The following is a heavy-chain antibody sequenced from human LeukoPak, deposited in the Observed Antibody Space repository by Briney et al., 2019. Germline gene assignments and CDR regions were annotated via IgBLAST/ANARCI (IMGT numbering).Heavy chain of an antibody. V-gene: IGHV1-69*06. CDR1: GGTFSSYS. CDR3: ASSIAARTFDY. J-gene: IGHJ4*02. Sequence: SVKVSCKDSGGTFSSYSINWVRQAPRQGLEWMGGIIPIFGTANYAQKFQGRVTITADKSTSTAYMELSSLRSEDTAVYYCASSIAARTFDYWGQGTLVTVSS. D-gene: IGHD6-6*01. CDR2: IIPIFGTA.